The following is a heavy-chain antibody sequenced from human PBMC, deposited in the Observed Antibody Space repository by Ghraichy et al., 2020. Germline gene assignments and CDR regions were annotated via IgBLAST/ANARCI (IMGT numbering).Heavy chain of an antibody. Sequence: GGSLRLSCAASGFAFSDYTMNWVRQAPGKGLEWVSSINGGSNYIYSADSVKGRFSISRDNVDNLLFLEMSSLRADDTAVYYCARGEDSPPNSFYYYMDVWGTGTTVTVSS. J-gene: IGHJ6*04. D-gene: IGHD2/OR15-2a*01. V-gene: IGHV3-21*06. CDR3: ARGEDSPPNSFYYYMDV. CDR1: GFAFSDYT. CDR2: INGGSNYI.